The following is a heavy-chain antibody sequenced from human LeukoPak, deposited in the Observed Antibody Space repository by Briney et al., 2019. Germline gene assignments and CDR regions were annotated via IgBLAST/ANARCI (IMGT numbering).Heavy chain of an antibody. CDR2: MYHGGSA. CDR3: ARGGPGYFDY. J-gene: IGHJ4*02. D-gene: IGHD1-14*01. Sequence: SETLSLTCTVSGDSISKYYWSWIRQPPGKGLEWIGYMYHGGSAHYSPSLTSRVTISIDTSRSQSSLKVSAVTAADTAVYYCARGGPGYFDYWGQGTLVTVSS. CDR1: GDSISKYY. V-gene: IGHV4-59*01.